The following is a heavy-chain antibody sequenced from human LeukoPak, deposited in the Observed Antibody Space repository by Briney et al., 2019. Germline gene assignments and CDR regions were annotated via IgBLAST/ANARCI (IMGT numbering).Heavy chain of an antibody. CDR2: ISAYNGNT. J-gene: IGHJ6*04. CDR1: GYTFTSYG. D-gene: IGHD2-15*01. V-gene: IGHV1-18*01. CDR3: WLYCSGGSCYRWDV. Sequence: ASVKVSCKASGYTFTSYGISWVRQAPGQGLEGMGLISAYNGNTNYAQQCQSRVTMTTDTTTSTDYMLLRSRRSADTPVHYCWLYCSGGSCYRWDVWAKGTTVPVSS.